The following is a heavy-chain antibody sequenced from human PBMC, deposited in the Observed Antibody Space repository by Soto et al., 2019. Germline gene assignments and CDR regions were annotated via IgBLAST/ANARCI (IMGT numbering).Heavy chain of an antibody. J-gene: IGHJ6*02. V-gene: IGHV4-4*02. CDR1: GDSISSSNW. D-gene: IGHD6-13*01. Sequence: SETLSLTCAVSGDSISSSNWWTWVRQPPGKGLEWIGDIYHTGITNYNPSLKSRVTILVDKSKNQFSLKLTSVTAADTAVYYCATYSASGLYYYFGMDVWGQGTKVTVYS. CDR3: ATYSASGLYYYFGMDV. CDR2: IYHTGIT.